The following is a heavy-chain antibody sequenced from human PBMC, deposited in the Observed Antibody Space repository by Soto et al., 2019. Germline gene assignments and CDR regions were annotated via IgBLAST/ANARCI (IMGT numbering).Heavy chain of an antibody. Sequence: QVQLVQSGAEVKKPGASVKVSCKTSGYTFTGYYMHWVRQAPGQGLEWMGWINPNSGCTDYAQKFQGWVTMTRDTSISTVYMELSRLRSDDAAVYYCARTSLHQLLVGGDYYGMDVWGQGTTVTVSS. D-gene: IGHD2-2*01. V-gene: IGHV1-2*04. CDR3: ARTSLHQLLVGGDYYGMDV. CDR1: GYTFTGYY. CDR2: INPNSGCT. J-gene: IGHJ6*02.